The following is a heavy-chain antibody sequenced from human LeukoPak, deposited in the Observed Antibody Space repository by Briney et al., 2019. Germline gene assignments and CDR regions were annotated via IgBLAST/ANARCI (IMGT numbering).Heavy chain of an antibody. CDR1: GFTFSSYS. CDR3: AKEPTVGATTYFDY. CDR2: ISASGGNT. J-gene: IGHJ4*02. Sequence: GGSLRLSCAASGFTFSSYSMNWVRQAPGKGLEWVSTISASGGNTYYADSVKGRFTISRDNSKNTLYLQMNSLRADDTAVYYCAKEPTVGATTYFDYWGQGTLVTVSS. V-gene: IGHV3-23*01. D-gene: IGHD1-26*01.